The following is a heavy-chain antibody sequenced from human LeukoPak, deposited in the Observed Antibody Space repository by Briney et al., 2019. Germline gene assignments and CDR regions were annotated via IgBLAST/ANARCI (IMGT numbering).Heavy chain of an antibody. CDR2: INPNSGGT. CDR1: GYTFTSYG. V-gene: IGHV1-2*02. J-gene: IGHJ4*02. Sequence: GASVKVSCKASGYTFTSYGISWVRQAPGQGLEWMGWINPNSGGTNYAQKFQGRVTMTRNTSISTAYMELSRLRSDDTAVYYCARDPGYSSSWYDYWGQGTLVTVSS. D-gene: IGHD6-13*01. CDR3: ARDPGYSSSWYDY.